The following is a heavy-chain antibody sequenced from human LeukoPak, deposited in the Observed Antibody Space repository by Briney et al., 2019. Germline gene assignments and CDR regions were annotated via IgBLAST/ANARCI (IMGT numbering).Heavy chain of an antibody. V-gene: IGHV3-33*06. CDR1: GFTFSSYA. CDR3: AKDYRGYGDYFDY. Sequence: GGSLRLSCAASGFTFSSYAMSWVRQAPGKGLEWVAVIWYDGSNKYYADSVKGRFTISRDNSKNTLYLQMNSLRAEDTAVYYCAKDYRGYGDYFDYWGQGTLVTVSS. D-gene: IGHD5-12*01. CDR2: IWYDGSNK. J-gene: IGHJ4*02.